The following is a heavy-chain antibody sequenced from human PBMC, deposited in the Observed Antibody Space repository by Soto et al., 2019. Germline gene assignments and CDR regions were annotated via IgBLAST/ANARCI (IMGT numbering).Heavy chain of an antibody. J-gene: IGHJ4*02. D-gene: IGHD2-8*01. V-gene: IGHV3-21*01. CDR2: ISSSSSYI. CDR3: ARDHCTNGVCLPHFDY. Sequence: KPGGSLRLSCAASGFTFSSYSMNWVRQAPGKGLEWVSSISSSSSYIYYADSVKGRFTISRDNAKNSLYLQMNSLRAEDTAVYYCARDHCTNGVCLPHFDYWGQGTLVTVSS. CDR1: GFTFSSYS.